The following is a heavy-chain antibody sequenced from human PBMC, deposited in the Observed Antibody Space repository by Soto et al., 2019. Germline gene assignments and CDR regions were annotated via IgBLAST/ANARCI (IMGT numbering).Heavy chain of an antibody. J-gene: IGHJ6*02. CDR3: ARGRRYCTTTSCYPPALFPYGMDV. CDR1: GYTFTNYD. Sequence: QVQLVQSGAEVKKPGASVKVSCETSGYTFTNYDINWVRQAAGQGLEWMGWINPDSDNTGYAQKFQGRVTMTRDTSISTADMELNSLRSEDTAVYYCARGRRYCTTTSCYPPALFPYGMDVWGQGTTVTVSS. CDR2: INPDSDNT. V-gene: IGHV1-8*01. D-gene: IGHD2-2*01.